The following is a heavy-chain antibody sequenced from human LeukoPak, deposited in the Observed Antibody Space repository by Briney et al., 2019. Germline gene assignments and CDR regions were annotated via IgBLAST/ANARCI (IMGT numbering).Heavy chain of an antibody. J-gene: IGHJ6*03. V-gene: IGHV5-51*01. Sequence: GESLKISCKGSGYSFTSYWIGWVRQMSGKGLEWMGIIYPGDSDTRYSPSFQGQVTISADKSISTAYLQWSSLKASDTAMYYCARHPRYFDALTRRDYYYYMDVWGKGTTVTVSS. CDR3: ARHPRYFDALTRRDYYYYMDV. CDR2: IYPGDSDT. CDR1: GYSFTSYW. D-gene: IGHD3-9*01.